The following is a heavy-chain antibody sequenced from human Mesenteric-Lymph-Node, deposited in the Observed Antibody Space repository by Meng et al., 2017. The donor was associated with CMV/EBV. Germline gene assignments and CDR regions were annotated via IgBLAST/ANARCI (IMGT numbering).Heavy chain of an antibody. CDR2: IYSSGST. V-gene: IGHV4-39*07. CDR3: ARDSPAGHCSSAVCGIDY. J-gene: IGHJ4*02. D-gene: IGHD2-8*01. Sequence: SETLSLTCTVSGGSISSSSYYWGWIRQPPGKGLEWIGTIYSSGSTYYNPSLKRRITISMDASKNQFSLRLSSVTAADTAMYFCARDSPAGHCSSAVCGIDYWGQGTLVTVSS. CDR1: GGSISSSSYY.